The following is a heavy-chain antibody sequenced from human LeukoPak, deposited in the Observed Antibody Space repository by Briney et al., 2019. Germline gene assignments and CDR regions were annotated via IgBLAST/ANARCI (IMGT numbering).Heavy chain of an antibody. CDR2: ISYDESNK. D-gene: IGHD2-2*01. CDR3: ARRAWPQQYCSRTSCYNWFDP. CDR1: GFTFSTYG. Sequence: PGGSLRLSCAASGFTFSTYGMHWVRQAPGKGLEWVAVISYDESNKYYADSVKGRFTISRDNSKNTLYLQMTSPRAEDTAVYYCARRAWPQQYCSRTSCYNWFDPWGQGTLVTVSS. V-gene: IGHV3-30*03. J-gene: IGHJ5*02.